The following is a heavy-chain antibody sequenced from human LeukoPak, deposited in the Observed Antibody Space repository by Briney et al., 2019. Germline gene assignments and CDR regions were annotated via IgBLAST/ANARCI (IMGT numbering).Heavy chain of an antibody. CDR3: AKIVATIYDAFDI. J-gene: IGHJ3*02. V-gene: IGHV3-23*01. CDR2: ISGSGGST. Sequence: GGSLRLSCAASGFTFSSYNVSWARQAPGKGLEWVSSISGSGGSTYYPDSVKGRFTISRDNSKTTLYLQMNSLRAEDTAVYYCAKIVATIYDAFDIWGQGTMVTVSS. CDR1: GFTFSSYN. D-gene: IGHD5-12*01.